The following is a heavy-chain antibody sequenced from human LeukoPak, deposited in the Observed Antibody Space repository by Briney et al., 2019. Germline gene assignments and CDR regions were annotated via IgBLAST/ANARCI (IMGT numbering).Heavy chain of an antibody. D-gene: IGHD6-6*01. Sequence: IPSETLSLTCNVSGGSISSYFWTWIRQPAGKGLEWIGRIHASGTTNYNSSLKSRVSTSVDTSKNQFSLKLTSVTAADTAVYYCARHLYSSSSWDYWGQGTLVTVSS. CDR3: ARHLYSSSSWDY. CDR1: GGSISSYF. J-gene: IGHJ4*02. CDR2: IHASGTT. V-gene: IGHV4-4*07.